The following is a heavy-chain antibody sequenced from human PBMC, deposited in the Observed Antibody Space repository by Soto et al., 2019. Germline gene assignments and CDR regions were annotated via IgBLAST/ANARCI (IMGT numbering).Heavy chain of an antibody. Sequence: GASVKVSCKASGYTFTGYYMHWVRQAPGQGLEWMGWINPNSGGTNYAQKFQGRVTMTRDTSISTAYMELSRLRSDDTAVYYCASTENCIGGSCYPLGRFDYWGQGTLVTVSS. V-gene: IGHV1-2*02. D-gene: IGHD2-15*01. CDR2: INPNSGGT. J-gene: IGHJ4*02. CDR1: GYTFTGYY. CDR3: ASTENCIGGSCYPLGRFDY.